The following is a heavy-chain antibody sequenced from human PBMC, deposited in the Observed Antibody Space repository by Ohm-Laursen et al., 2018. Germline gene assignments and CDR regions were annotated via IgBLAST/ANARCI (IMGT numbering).Heavy chain of an antibody. Sequence: SLRLSCAASGFTFSSYAMSWVRQAPGKGLEWVSGIGWNSDNSGYADSVKGRFTISRDNAKNSLYLQMNSLRAEDTAVYYCARDSRIQLWLQPNDYYYYYGMDVWGQGTTVTVSS. CDR1: GFTFSSYA. V-gene: IGHV3-20*04. D-gene: IGHD5-18*01. J-gene: IGHJ6*02. CDR3: ARDSRIQLWLQPNDYYYYYGMDV. CDR2: IGWNSDNS.